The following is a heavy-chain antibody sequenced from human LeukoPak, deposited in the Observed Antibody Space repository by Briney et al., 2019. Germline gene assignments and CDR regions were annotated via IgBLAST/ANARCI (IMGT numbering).Heavy chain of an antibody. J-gene: IGHJ3*01. CDR1: GYSFTNYW. Sequence: HGESLKISCEGSGYSFTNYWIGWVRQMPGKGLEWMGIIYPGDSDTRYSPSFQGQVTISADKSISTAYLQWGSLKASDTAIYFCARSSNVGSSWIDAFDVWGQGTMVTVSS. D-gene: IGHD6-13*01. CDR3: ARSSNVGSSWIDAFDV. V-gene: IGHV5-51*01. CDR2: IYPGDSDT.